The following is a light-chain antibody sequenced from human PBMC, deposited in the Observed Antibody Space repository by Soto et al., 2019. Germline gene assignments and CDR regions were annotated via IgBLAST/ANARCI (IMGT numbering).Light chain of an antibody. CDR1: SSDIGGYNS. J-gene: IGLJ7*01. Sequence: QSALTQPRSVSESHGQSGNISCTGTSSDIGGYNSVSWYQHHTGKATKFMIYDVNKLPSGVPDRVSGSKSGNTASLTISGLQADDEADYYCCSYAGRFSSVVFGGGTQMTV. V-gene: IGLV2-11*01. CDR2: DVN. CDR3: CSYAGRFSSVV.